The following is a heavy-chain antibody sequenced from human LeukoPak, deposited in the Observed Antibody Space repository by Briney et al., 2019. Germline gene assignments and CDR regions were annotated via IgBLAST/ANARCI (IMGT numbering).Heavy chain of an antibody. CDR1: GGSISSYY. J-gene: IGHJ4*02. CDR2: INHSGST. Sequence: PSETLSLTCTVSGGSISSYYWSWIRQPPGKGLEWIGEINHSGSTNYNPSLKSRVTISVDTSKNQFSLKLSSVTAADTAVYYCARVHRSSSWYRDFDYWGQGTLVTVSS. D-gene: IGHD6-13*01. V-gene: IGHV4-34*01. CDR3: ARVHRSSSWYRDFDY.